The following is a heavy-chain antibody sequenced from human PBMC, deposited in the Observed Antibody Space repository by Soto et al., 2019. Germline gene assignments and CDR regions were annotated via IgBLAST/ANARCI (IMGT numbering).Heavy chain of an antibody. Sequence: GGSLRLSCAASGFTFSSYGMHWVRQAPGKGLEWVAVIWYDGSNKYYADSVKGRFTISRDNSKNTLYLQMNSLRAEDTAVYYCAKLPVGITGTTTAFDIWGQGTMVTVSS. D-gene: IGHD1-7*01. CDR3: AKLPVGITGTTTAFDI. J-gene: IGHJ3*02. CDR2: IWYDGSNK. CDR1: GFTFSSYG. V-gene: IGHV3-33*06.